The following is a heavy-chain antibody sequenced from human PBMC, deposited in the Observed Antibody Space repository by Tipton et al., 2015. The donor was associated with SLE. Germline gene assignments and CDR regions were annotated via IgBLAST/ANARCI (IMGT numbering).Heavy chain of an antibody. Sequence: TLSLTCIVSDDSVSSAYYWAWIRQPPGKGLQWIACIYRTGTTYVNPSLKSRVTISVDTSKNQFSLKLSSVTAADTAVYYCARKRNGMGIWGQGTMVTVSS. J-gene: IGHJ3*02. CDR3: ARKRNGMGI. CDR1: DDSVSSAYY. D-gene: IGHD5-24*01. V-gene: IGHV4-38-2*02. CDR2: IYRTGTT.